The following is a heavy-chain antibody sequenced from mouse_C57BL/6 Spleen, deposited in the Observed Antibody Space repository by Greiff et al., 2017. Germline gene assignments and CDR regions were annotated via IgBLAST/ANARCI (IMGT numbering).Heavy chain of an antibody. CDR2: INPNNGGT. J-gene: IGHJ1*03. V-gene: IGHV1-26*01. CDR1: GYTFTDYY. CDR3: AKGIYGSSWYFDV. D-gene: IGHD1-1*01. Sequence: VQLQQSGPELVKPGASVKISCKASGYTFTDYYMNWVKQSHGKSLEWIGDINPNNGGTSYNQKFKGKATLTVDKSSSTAYMELRSLTSEDSAVYYCAKGIYGSSWYFDVWGTGTTVTVSS.